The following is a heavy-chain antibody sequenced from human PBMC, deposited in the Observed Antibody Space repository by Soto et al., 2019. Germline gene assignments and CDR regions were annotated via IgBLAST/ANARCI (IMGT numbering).Heavy chain of an antibody. J-gene: IGHJ6*02. D-gene: IGHD2-15*01. CDR1: GGSISSTDHY. V-gene: IGHV4-39*01. CDR3: ARLVFHCLRGSCDDYSFYGLDV. Sequence: SETLSLTCTVSGGSISSTDHYWGWVRQPPGKGLEWLGSIYFAGSTFHNPALKSRATISVDTSRNQFPLRLTTVTASDTAVYYCARLVFHCLRGSCDDYSFYGLDVWGQGTTVTVSS. CDR2: IYFAGST.